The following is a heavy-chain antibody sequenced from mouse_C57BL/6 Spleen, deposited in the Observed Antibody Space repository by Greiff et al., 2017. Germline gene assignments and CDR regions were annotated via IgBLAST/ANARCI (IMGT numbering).Heavy chain of an antibody. CDR3: ARRLEEGYFDV. D-gene: IGHD3-2*02. J-gene: IGHJ1*03. CDR1: GYTFTSYG. CDR2: IYPRSGNT. V-gene: IGHV1-81*01. Sequence: QVQLQQSGAELARPGASVKLSCKASGYTFTSYGISWVKQRTGQGLEWIGEIYPRSGNTYYNEKFKGKATLTADKSSSTAYMELRSLTSEDSAVYYCARRLEEGYFDVWGTGTRVTVSS.